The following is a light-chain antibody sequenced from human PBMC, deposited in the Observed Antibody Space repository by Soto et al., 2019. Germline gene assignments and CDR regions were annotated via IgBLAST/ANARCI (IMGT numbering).Light chain of an antibody. CDR3: QKYYNSVLT. V-gene: IGKV3D-7*01. CDR1: QSLTNNY. J-gene: IGKJ4*01. CDR2: DAS. Sequence: ELVLTQSPGTLSLSPGERAKTSGRASQSLTNNYFAWSQQNPGQAPRPLIYDASTRTTGGPARFSGSVSGTDFTLTISSLQPEDSASYYCQKYYNSVLTFGGGTKLKI.